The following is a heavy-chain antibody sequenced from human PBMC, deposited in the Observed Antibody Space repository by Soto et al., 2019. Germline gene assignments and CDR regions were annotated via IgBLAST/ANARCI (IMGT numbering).Heavy chain of an antibody. V-gene: IGHV4-4*02. D-gene: IGHD1-7*01. J-gene: IGHJ4*02. Sequence: SETLCVTCVLCAGSFTSNNWWTCLRQPPGQGLEWIGEIYRTGSTNYNPSLKSRGTISLDKSENQFSLKVTSLTAADTAVYYCASRDPGTSVDYWGQGTLVTVSS. CDR1: AGSFTSNNW. CDR3: ASRDPGTSVDY. CDR2: IYRTGST.